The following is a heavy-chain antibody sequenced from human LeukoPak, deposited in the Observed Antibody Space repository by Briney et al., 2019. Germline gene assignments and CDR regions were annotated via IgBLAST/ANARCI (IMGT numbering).Heavy chain of an antibody. CDR3: AGVDLNMVRGVQD. Sequence: SETLSLTCTVSGGSINSGGYYWGWIRQHPGKGLEWIGYISYIGNTYYNPSLKSRLTISVNTSKNQLSLKLSYVTGADTAVYYCAGVDLNMVRGVQDWGQGTLVTVSS. D-gene: IGHD3-10*01. J-gene: IGHJ4*02. V-gene: IGHV4-31*03. CDR1: GGSINSGGYY. CDR2: ISYIGNT.